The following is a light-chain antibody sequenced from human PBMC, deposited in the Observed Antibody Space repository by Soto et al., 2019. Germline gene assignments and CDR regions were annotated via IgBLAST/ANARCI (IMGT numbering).Light chain of an antibody. Sequence: QSVLTQPPSASGTPGQRVTISCSGSSSNIASHAVNWYQHLPRTAPKLLIYSNNERPSGVPDRFSGSKSGTSASLAIRGLRSEDEADYYCAAWDDSLNGWVFGGGTKVTVL. V-gene: IGLV1-44*01. CDR3: AAWDDSLNGWV. CDR1: SSNIASHA. J-gene: IGLJ3*02. CDR2: SNN.